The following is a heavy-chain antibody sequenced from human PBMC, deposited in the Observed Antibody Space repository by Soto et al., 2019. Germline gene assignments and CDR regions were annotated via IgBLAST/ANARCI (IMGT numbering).Heavy chain of an antibody. CDR2: INSDGDFT. CDR1: GFTFGNYA. D-gene: IGHD3-10*01. V-gene: IGHV3-23*01. CDR3: AKDALPNYYGSGSPN. J-gene: IGHJ4*02. Sequence: GGSLRLSCAASGFTFGNYAMTWVRQAPGKGLEWVSSINSDGDFTYYADSVKGRFIISRDNSNNTLFLQVNSLRAEDTAIYYCAKDALPNYYGSGSPNWGQGTLVTVS.